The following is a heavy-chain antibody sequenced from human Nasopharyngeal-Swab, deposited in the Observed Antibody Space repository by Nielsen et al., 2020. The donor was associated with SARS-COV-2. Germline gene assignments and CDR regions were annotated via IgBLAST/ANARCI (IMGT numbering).Heavy chain of an antibody. Sequence: QAPGKGLEWIGEINHSGSTNYNPSLKSRVTISVDTSKNQFSLKLSSVTAADTAVYYCARGLVMGIFGVVISSKYFDYWGQGTLVTVSS. V-gene: IGHV4-34*01. CDR3: ARGLVMGIFGVVISSKYFDY. CDR2: INHSGST. J-gene: IGHJ4*02. D-gene: IGHD3-3*01.